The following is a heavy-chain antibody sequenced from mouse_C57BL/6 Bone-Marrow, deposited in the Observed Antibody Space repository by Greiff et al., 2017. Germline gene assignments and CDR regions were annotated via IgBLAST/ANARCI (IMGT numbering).Heavy chain of an antibody. D-gene: IGHD1-1*01. CDR2: IDPENGDT. CDR1: GFNIKDDY. CDR3: TTWNYGSSSGY. V-gene: IGHV14-4*01. Sequence: VHVKQSGAELVRPGASVKLSCTASGFNIKDDYMHWVKQRPEQGLEWIGWIDPENGDTEYASKFQGKATITADTSSNTAYLPLSSLTSEDTAVYYGTTWNYGSSSGYWGQGTTLTVSS. J-gene: IGHJ2*01.